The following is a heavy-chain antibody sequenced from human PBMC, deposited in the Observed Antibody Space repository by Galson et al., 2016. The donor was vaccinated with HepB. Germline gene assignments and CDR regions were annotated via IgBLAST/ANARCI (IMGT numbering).Heavy chain of an antibody. CDR1: GVSVTSGGYY. CDR2: CYYTANT. V-gene: IGHV4-61*03. CDR3: ARVSHDSFDI. J-gene: IGHJ3*02. Sequence: TLSLTCAVSGVSVTSGGYYWSWIRQPPGKGLEWIGYCYYTANTGYNPSLESRVTISRDTSKNHFSLTLNSLTAADTAVYYGARVSHDSFDIWGQGTMVTVSS.